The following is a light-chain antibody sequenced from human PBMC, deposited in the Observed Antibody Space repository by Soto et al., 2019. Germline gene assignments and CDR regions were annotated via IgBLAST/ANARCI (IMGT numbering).Light chain of an antibody. CDR1: QIVTSDY. J-gene: IGKJ1*01. V-gene: IGKV3-20*01. Sequence: EIVLTQSPGTLSLSPGERVTLSCRASQIVTSDYVAWYHQAPGQAPRLLIYGAFNRATGISDMVSGSWSGTDCTLSISRLEPGEVGVYFCHQYGKSPRTFGQGTKVDIK. CDR2: GAF. CDR3: HQYGKSPRT.